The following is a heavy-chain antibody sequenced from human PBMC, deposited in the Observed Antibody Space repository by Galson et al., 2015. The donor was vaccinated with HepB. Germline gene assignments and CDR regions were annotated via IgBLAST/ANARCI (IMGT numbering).Heavy chain of an antibody. J-gene: IGHJ2*01. CDR1: GGSFSGYY. V-gene: IGHV4-34*01. CDR3: ARGGYSGYDSSFRYFDL. Sequence: LSLTCAVYGGSFSGYYWSWIRQPPGKGLEWIGEINHSGSTNYNPSLKSRVTISVDTSKNQFSLKLSSVTAADTAVYYCARGGYSGYDSSFRYFDLWGRGTLVTVSS. CDR2: INHSGST. D-gene: IGHD5-12*01.